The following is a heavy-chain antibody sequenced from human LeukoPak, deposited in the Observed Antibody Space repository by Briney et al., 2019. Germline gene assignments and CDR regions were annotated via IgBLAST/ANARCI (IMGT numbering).Heavy chain of an antibody. J-gene: IGHJ4*02. CDR3: AINSDGYNYGSCHY. Sequence: ASVKVSCKASGYTFTGYYMHWVRQAPGQGLEWMGWINPNGGGTNYAQKFQGRVTMTTDTSTSTAYMELRSLRSDDTAVYYCAINSDGYNYGSCHYWGQGTLVTVSS. CDR2: INPNGGGT. CDR1: GYTFTGYY. V-gene: IGHV1-2*02. D-gene: IGHD5-24*01.